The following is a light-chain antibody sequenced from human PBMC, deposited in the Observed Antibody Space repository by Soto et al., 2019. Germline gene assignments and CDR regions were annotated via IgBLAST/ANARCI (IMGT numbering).Light chain of an antibody. V-gene: IGKV1-39*01. Sequence: DIQMTQSPSSLSASVGDRVTITCRASQSISTYLNWYQQKPGQAPTLLIYAASSLQSGVPSRFSGSGSETDFTLTISSLQPEDFAAYYCQQSYSTPFTFCPGTKVDIK. CDR3: QQSYSTPFT. CDR1: QSISTY. CDR2: AAS. J-gene: IGKJ3*01.